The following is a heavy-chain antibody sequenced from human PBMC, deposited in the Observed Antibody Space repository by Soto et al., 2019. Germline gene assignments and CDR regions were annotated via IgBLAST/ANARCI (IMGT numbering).Heavy chain of an antibody. Sequence: QVQLQESGPGLVKPSGTLSLTCAVSGGSISSTNWWTWVRQPPGKGLEWIGDIYPSGSSNYNPSLKSRVTISVDKSKNQFSLKLSSVTAADTAVYYCASPRTYNLLTTNPWGQGTLVTVSS. CDR1: GGSISSTNW. J-gene: IGHJ5*02. D-gene: IGHD3-9*01. CDR3: ASPRTYNLLTTNP. V-gene: IGHV4-4*02. CDR2: IYPSGSS.